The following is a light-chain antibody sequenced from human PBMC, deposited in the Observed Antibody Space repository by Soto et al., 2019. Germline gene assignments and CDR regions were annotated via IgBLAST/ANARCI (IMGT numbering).Light chain of an antibody. CDR2: ATS. CDR1: QNIRSY. V-gene: IGKV1-39*01. Sequence: DIQLTQSATSLSASVGDRVTISCRASQNIRSYLNWYQQIPGKAPNLLIYATSIFQTGVPSRFSGSGSGTDFTLTINGLQPEDFATYYCQQGYTTRWTFGQGTKVDIK. J-gene: IGKJ1*01. CDR3: QQGYTTRWT.